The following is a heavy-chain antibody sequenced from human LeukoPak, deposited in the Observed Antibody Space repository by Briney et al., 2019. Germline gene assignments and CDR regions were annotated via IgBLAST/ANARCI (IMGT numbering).Heavy chain of an antibody. V-gene: IGHV4-39*01. D-gene: IGHD1-26*01. CDR2: INYSGST. Sequence: ASGTLSLTCTVSGGSISSSSYNWGWIRQPPGKGREWIGSINYSGSTYYNPSLKSRVTISVDTSKNQFSLKLSSVTAADTAVYYCSRAYSGSYGTFDYWGQGTLVTVSS. CDR3: SRAYSGSYGTFDY. CDR1: GGSISSSSYN. J-gene: IGHJ4*02.